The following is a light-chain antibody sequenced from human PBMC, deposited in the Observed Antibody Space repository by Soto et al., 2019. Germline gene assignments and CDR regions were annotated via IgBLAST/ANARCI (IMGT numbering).Light chain of an antibody. CDR1: RYIRTA. Sequence: IQITQSPSSLSPSGADIFTISCPPSRYIRTALSWYQHSPGQAPKVLICVASSLQSGVPSRFSGSGYGTDSTLTISSLQPEDFATYYCLQDYNYPWTFGQGTKVDIK. J-gene: IGKJ1*01. CDR2: VAS. V-gene: IGKV1-6*01. CDR3: LQDYNYPWT.